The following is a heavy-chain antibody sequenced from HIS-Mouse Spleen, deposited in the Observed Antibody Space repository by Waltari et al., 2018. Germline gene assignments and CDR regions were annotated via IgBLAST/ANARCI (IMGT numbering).Heavy chain of an antibody. CDR2: IDWDDDK. CDR1: GFSLSTSGMC. Sequence: QVTLRESGPALVKPTQTLTLTCTFSGFSLSTSGMCVSWIRQPPGKALEGLARIDWDDDKYYSKSLKTRLTISKDTSKNQVVLTMTNMDPVDTATYYCGRIQAGKLELPFDYWGQGTLVTVSS. CDR3: GRIQAGKLELPFDY. V-gene: IGHV2-70*15. D-gene: IGHD1-7*01. J-gene: IGHJ4*02.